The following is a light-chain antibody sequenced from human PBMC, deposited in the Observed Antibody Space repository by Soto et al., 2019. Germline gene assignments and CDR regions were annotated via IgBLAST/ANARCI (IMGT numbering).Light chain of an antibody. J-gene: IGKJ5*01. CDR3: QQYNDSFPYT. Sequence: DIQLTQSPSTLSASVGDRVTITCRASQSISTWLAWYQQKPGTAPKLLIHKASTLESGVPSRFSGSRSGTEFTLTINSLQPDDFATYYCQQYNDSFPYTFGQGTRLEIK. V-gene: IGKV1-5*03. CDR2: KAS. CDR1: QSISTW.